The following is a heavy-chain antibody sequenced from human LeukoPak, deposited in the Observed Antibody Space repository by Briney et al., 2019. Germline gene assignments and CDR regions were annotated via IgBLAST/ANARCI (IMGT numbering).Heavy chain of an antibody. CDR3: ARHGGYTYYDILTGYPPEAGHDP. CDR1: GGSISSYY. J-gene: IGHJ5*02. CDR2: IYCSGST. V-gene: IGHV4-59*08. D-gene: IGHD3-9*01. Sequence: SSETLSVTCTVSGGSISSYYWSWIRQPPGKGLEWIEYIYCSGSTNYNPSLKSRVTISVDTSKNQFSLKLSSVTAADTAVYYCARHGGYTYYDILTGYPPEAGHDPWGQGTLVTVSS.